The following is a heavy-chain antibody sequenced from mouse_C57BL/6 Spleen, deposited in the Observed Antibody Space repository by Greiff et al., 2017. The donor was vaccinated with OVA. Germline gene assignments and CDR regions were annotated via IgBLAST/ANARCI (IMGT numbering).Heavy chain of an antibody. V-gene: IGHV1-15*01. CDR1: GYTFTDYE. CDR2: IDPETGGT. J-gene: IGHJ4*01. Sequence: QVQLQQSGAELVRPGASVTLSCKASGYTFTDYEMHWVKQTPVHGLEWIGAIDPETGGTAYNQKFKGKAILTADKSSSTAYMELRSLTSEDSAVYYCTGSGYSSNYYAMDYWGQGTSVTVSS. D-gene: IGHD1-1*01. CDR3: TGSGYSSNYYAMDY.